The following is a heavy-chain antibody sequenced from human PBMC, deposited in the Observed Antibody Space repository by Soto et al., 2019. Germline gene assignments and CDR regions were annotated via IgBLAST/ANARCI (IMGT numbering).Heavy chain of an antibody. CDR2: IRFDGSKT. CDR3: PRDGVGSTAYFGEVGY. V-gene: IGHV3-33*01. J-gene: IGHJ4*02. Sequence: QVELVESGGGVVQPGRSLRLSCAASAVTFTGYGMHWVRQAPGKGLEWVAVIRFDGSKTYYADSVKGRFTISRDKARNMLYLQINSLSDEDTAVYYLPRDGVGSTAYFGEVGYWGLGTLVHLSS. D-gene: IGHD3-3*01. CDR1: AVTFTGYG.